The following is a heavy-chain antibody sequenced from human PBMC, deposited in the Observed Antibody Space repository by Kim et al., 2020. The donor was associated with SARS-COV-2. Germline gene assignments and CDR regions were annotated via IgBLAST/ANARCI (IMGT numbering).Heavy chain of an antibody. CDR3: AKEEGSGYSSGWTYYYYGMYV. D-gene: IGHD6-19*01. J-gene: IGHJ6*02. CDR1: GFTFSSYG. Sequence: GGSLRLSCAASGFTFSSYGMHWVRQAPGKGLEWVAVISYDGSNKYYADSVKGRFTISRDNSKNTLYLQMNSLRAEDTAVYYCAKEEGSGYSSGWTYYYYGMYVWGQGTTDTVSS. V-gene: IGHV3-30*18. CDR2: ISYDGSNK.